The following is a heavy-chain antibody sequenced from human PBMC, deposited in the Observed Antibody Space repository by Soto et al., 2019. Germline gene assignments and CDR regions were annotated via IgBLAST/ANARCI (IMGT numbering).Heavy chain of an antibody. D-gene: IGHD4-17*01. CDR3: ARGEYQYDMEV. CDR1: GYTFTNNW. J-gene: IGHJ6*02. V-gene: IGHV5-51*01. CDR2: IYPTDSDT. Sequence: PGESLKISCKVSGYTFTNNWIFWVRQMPGKGLEWMGIIYPTDSDTRYTPSFQGQVTISADRSISTAYLQWSSLKASDTAMYYSARGEYQYDMEVWGQGTTVTVSS.